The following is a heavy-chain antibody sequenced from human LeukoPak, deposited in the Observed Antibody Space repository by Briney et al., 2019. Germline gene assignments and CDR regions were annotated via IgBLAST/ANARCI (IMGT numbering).Heavy chain of an antibody. CDR3: AREIYCSSTSCYSENWFDP. D-gene: IGHD2-2*02. CDR2: IYHSGST. Sequence: SETLSLTCAVSGYSISSGYYWGWIRQPPGKGLEWIGSIYHSGSTYYNPSLKSRVTMSVDTSKDQFSLKLSSVTAADTAVYYCAREIYCSSTSCYSENWFDPWGQGTLVTVSS. CDR1: GYSISSGYY. J-gene: IGHJ5*02. V-gene: IGHV4-38-2*01.